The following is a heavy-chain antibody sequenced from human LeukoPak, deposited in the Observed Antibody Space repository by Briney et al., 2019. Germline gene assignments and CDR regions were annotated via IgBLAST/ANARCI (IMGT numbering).Heavy chain of an antibody. J-gene: IGHJ4*02. D-gene: IGHD5-18*01. CDR3: AILVAMADFDY. CDR2: INPSGGIT. CDR1: GYTFTSYY. V-gene: IGHV1-46*01. Sequence: ASVNVSCKASGYTFTSYYMHWVRQAPGQGIEWMGIINPSGGITSYAQKFQGRVTMTRDMSTSTVYMELSSLRSEDTAVYYCAILVAMADFDYWGQGTLVTVSS.